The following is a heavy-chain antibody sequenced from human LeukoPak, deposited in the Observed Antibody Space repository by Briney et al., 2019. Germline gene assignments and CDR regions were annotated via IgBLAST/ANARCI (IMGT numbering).Heavy chain of an antibody. CDR2: IIPIFGTA. CDR3: ARVAAAGSSDY. CDR1: GYTFTGYY. J-gene: IGHJ4*02. V-gene: IGHV1-69*13. D-gene: IGHD6-13*01. Sequence: SVKVSCKASGYTFTGYYMHWVRQAPGQGLEWMGGIIPIFGTANYAQKFQGRVTITADESTSTAYMELSSLRSEDTAVYYCARVAAAGSSDYWGQGTLVTVSS.